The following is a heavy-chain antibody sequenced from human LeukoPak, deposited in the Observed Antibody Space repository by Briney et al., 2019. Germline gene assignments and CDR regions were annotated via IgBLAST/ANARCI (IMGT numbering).Heavy chain of an antibody. CDR3: ARASSSADAFDI. CDR1: GFTVSSNY. Sequence: GGSLRLSCAASGFTVSSNYMSWVRQAPGKGLEWVSVIYSGGSTYYADSVKGRFTISRDNSKNTLYLQMNSLRAEDTAVYYCARASSSADAFDIWGQGTMVTVSS. D-gene: IGHD3-22*01. CDR2: IYSGGST. J-gene: IGHJ3*02. V-gene: IGHV3-53*01.